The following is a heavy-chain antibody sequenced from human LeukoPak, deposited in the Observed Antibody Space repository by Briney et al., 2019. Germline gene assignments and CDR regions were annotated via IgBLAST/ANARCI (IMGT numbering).Heavy chain of an antibody. D-gene: IGHD3-22*01. Sequence: SETLSLTCTVSGGSISSYYWSWIRQPPGKGLEWIGYIYHSGSTYYNPSLKSRVTISVDRSKNQFSLKLGSVTAADTAVYYCARNFYYDSSGLFDYWGQGTLVTVSS. CDR2: IYHSGST. V-gene: IGHV4-59*12. J-gene: IGHJ4*02. CDR3: ARNFYYDSSGLFDY. CDR1: GGSISSYY.